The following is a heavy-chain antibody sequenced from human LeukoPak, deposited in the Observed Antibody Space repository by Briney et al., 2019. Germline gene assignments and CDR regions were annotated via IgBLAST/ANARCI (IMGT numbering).Heavy chain of an antibody. Sequence: ASVKVSCKASGGTFSSYAISWVRQAPGQGLEWMGWINPNSGVTKNAQKFDRVTMTRDTSISTAYLELGSLRSDDTAVYYCARDPRGTYYSDYWGQGSLVTVSS. V-gene: IGHV1-2*02. D-gene: IGHD1-26*01. CDR2: INPNSGVT. CDR3: ARDPRGTYYSDY. CDR1: GGTFSSYA. J-gene: IGHJ4*02.